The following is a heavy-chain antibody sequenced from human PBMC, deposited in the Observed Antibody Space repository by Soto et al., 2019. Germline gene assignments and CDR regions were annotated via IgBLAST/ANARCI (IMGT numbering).Heavy chain of an antibody. V-gene: IGHV3-30*18. CDR3: AKDGGKYYYGSGSYLV. CDR1: GFTFSSYG. CDR2: ISYDGSNK. J-gene: IGHJ4*02. D-gene: IGHD3-10*01. Sequence: VQLVESGGGVVQPGRSLRLSCAASGFTFSSYGMHWVRQAPGKGLEWVAVISYDGSNKYYADSVKGRFTISRDNSKNTLYLQMNSLRAEDTAVYYCAKDGGKYYYGSGSYLVWGQGTLVTVSS.